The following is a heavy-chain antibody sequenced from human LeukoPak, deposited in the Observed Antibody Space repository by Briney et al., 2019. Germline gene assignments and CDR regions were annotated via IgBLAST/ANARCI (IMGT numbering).Heavy chain of an antibody. Sequence: GGSLRLSCAASGFTFSSYGMHWVRQAPGKGLEWVAFIRYDGSNKYYADSVKGRFTISRDNSKNTLYLQMNSLRAEDTAVYYCAKGQYCSSTSCYYYYYYMDVWGKGTTVTVSS. D-gene: IGHD2-2*01. V-gene: IGHV3-30*02. J-gene: IGHJ6*03. CDR1: GFTFSSYG. CDR2: IRYDGSNK. CDR3: AKGQYCSSTSCYYYYYYMDV.